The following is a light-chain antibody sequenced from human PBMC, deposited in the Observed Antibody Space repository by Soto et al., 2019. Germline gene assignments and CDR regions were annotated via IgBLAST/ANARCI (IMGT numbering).Light chain of an antibody. CDR1: QSVSSN. J-gene: IGKJ1*01. V-gene: IGKV3-15*01. CDR2: GAS. Sequence: EIVMTQSPATLSVSPGERATLSCRASQSVSSNLAWYQQKPGQAPRLLIYGASTRPTGIPARFSGSGSGKEFTLSIGSLQSEDFAGYYCQQYNNWWTFGQGTKGDIK. CDR3: QQYNNWWT.